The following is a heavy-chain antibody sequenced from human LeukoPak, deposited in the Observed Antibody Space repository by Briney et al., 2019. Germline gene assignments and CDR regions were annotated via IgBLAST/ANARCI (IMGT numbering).Heavy chain of an antibody. Sequence: QSGGSLRLSCAASGFTFSSYWMSWVRQAPGKGLEWVANIKQDGSEKYYVDSVKGRFTISRDNAKNSLYLQMNSLRAEDTAVYYCASLPGRYCSSTSCYRYYFDYWGQGTLVTVSS. CDR2: IKQDGSEK. V-gene: IGHV3-7*01. D-gene: IGHD2-2*01. CDR3: ASLPGRYCSSTSCYRYYFDY. CDR1: GFTFSSYW. J-gene: IGHJ4*02.